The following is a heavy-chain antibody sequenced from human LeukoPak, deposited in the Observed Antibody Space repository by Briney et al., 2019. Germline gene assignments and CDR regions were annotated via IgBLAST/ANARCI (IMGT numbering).Heavy chain of an antibody. D-gene: IGHD5-18*01. J-gene: IGHJ5*02. CDR2: ISNGNT. CDR1: GGSISTYY. Sequence: SETLSLTCSVAGGSISTYYWNWIRQTPGKGLEWIGHISNGNTDYNPSLKSRVTISVDTSKNQFSLKLTSVTAADTAVYYCARDKAHSYGRYFDPLGQGALVIVSS. V-gene: IGHV4-59*01. CDR3: ARDKAHSYGRYFDP.